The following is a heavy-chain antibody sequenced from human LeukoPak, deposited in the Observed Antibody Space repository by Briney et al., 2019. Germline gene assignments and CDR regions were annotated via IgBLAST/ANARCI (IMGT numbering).Heavy chain of an antibody. V-gene: IGHV3-30*03. CDR2: ISYDGSSK. D-gene: IGHD2/OR15-2a*01. Sequence: PGRSLRLSCAASGFTFSSYGMHWVRQAPGKGLEWMAVISYDGSSKYYADSVKGRFTISRDNAKNSLYLQMNSLRAEDTAVYYCARSGLSRFGFWGQGTLVTVSS. CDR1: GFTFSSYG. J-gene: IGHJ4*02. CDR3: ARSGLSRFGF.